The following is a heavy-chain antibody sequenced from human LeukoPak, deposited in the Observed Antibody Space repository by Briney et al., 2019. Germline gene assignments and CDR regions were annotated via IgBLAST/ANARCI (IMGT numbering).Heavy chain of an antibody. J-gene: IGHJ4*02. CDR1: GYTFISYH. CDR2: INLSGGST. V-gene: IGHV1-46*01. CDR3: ARDYVDDIPMIKDY. Sequence: GASVKVSCKASGYTFISYHMHWVRQAPGQGLEWMGKINLSGGSTTYAQKFQGRVTMTRDTSTSTVYMELSSLRSEDTAVYYCARDYVDDIPMIKDYWGQGTLVTVSS. D-gene: IGHD2-8*01.